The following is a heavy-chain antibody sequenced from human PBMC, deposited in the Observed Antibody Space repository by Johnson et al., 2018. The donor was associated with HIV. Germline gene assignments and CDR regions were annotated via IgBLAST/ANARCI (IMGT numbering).Heavy chain of an antibody. CDR1: GFTVSSNY. V-gene: IGHV3-30-3*01. CDR3: AREVPGKAFDI. Sequence: QVQLVESGGGLIQPGGSLRLSCAASGFTVSSNYMSWVRQAPGKGLEWVAVISYDGSNKYYADSVKGRFTISRDNSKNTLYLQMNSLRAEDTAVYYCAREVPGKAFDIWGQGTMVTVSS. J-gene: IGHJ3*02. D-gene: IGHD2-2*01. CDR2: ISYDGSNK.